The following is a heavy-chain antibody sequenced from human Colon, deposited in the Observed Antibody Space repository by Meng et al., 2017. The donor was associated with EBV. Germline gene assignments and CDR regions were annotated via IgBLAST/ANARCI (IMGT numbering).Heavy chain of an antibody. D-gene: IGHD5-18*01. V-gene: IGHV4-30-4*01. J-gene: IGHJ4*02. CDR3: VRYSYGFDY. CDR1: GGSISSSGYY. CDR2: SYYSGST. Sequence: QVQLQESGPGLVKPSQXLSLTCGVSGGSISSSGYYWSWIRQPPGKGLEWIGYSYYSGSTYYNPFLKSRVTISVDTSNNQFSLKLKSVTAADTAVYYCVRYSYGFDYWGQGTLVTVSS.